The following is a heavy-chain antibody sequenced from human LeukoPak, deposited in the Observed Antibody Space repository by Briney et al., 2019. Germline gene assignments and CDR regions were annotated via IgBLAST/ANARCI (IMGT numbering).Heavy chain of an antibody. CDR3: AKDYDFWSGYDPFYYFDY. CDR2: ISGSGGST. J-gene: IGHJ4*02. Sequence: AGGSLRLSCAASGFTFSSYAMSWVRQAPGKGLEWVSAISGSGGSTYYADSMKGRFTISGDNSKNTLYLQMNSLRAEDTAVYYCAKDYDFWSGYDPFYYFDYWGQGTLVTVSS. D-gene: IGHD3-3*01. CDR1: GFTFSSYA. V-gene: IGHV3-23*01.